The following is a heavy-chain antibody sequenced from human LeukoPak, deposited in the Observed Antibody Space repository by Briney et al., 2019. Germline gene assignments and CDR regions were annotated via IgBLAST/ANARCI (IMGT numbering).Heavy chain of an antibody. CDR2: IYYSGST. Sequence: PSETLSLTRTVSGGSISSYYWSWIRQPPGKGLEWIGYIYYSGSTNYNPSLKSRVTISVDTSKNQFSLKLSSVTAADTAVYYCARPRGYSYGYFDYWGQGTLVTVSS. CDR1: GGSISSYY. J-gene: IGHJ4*02. CDR3: ARPRGYSYGYFDY. D-gene: IGHD5-18*01. V-gene: IGHV4-59*08.